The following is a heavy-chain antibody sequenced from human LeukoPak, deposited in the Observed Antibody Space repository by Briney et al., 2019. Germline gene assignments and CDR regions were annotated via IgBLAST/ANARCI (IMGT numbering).Heavy chain of an antibody. Sequence: PSETLSLTCTVSGGSISSSTYYWGWIRQPPGKGLEWIGSIYFGGSTYYNPSLKSRVTISVDTSKNQFSLKLSSVTAADTAVYYCASTPLYCSGGSCYYFQHWGQGTLDTVSS. CDR3: ASTPLYCSGGSCYYFQH. D-gene: IGHD2-15*01. V-gene: IGHV4-39*01. CDR2: IYFGGST. J-gene: IGHJ1*01. CDR1: GGSISSSTYY.